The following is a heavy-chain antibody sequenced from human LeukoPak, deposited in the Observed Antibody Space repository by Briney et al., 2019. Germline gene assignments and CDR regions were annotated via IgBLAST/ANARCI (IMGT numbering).Heavy chain of an antibody. V-gene: IGHV3-23*01. CDR3: ARAPYSSSWYDI. CDR1: GFTFHYYA. Sequence: GGSLRLSCAASGFTFHYYAMTWVRQAPGQGLEWISIISGNGGSIYYAESVQGRFTISRDNSKNTLYLQMNSLRAEDTAVYYCARAPYSSSWYDIWGQGTMVTVSS. CDR2: ISGNGGSI. D-gene: IGHD6-13*01. J-gene: IGHJ3*02.